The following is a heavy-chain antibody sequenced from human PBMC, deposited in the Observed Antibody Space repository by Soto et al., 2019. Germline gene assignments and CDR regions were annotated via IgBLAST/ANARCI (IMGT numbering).Heavy chain of an antibody. CDR1: GDSVSSDSAA. V-gene: IGHV6-1*01. CDR3: ARSPPVIGANWFDP. Sequence: PSQTLSLTCAISGDSVSSDSAAWNWIRQSPSRGLEWLGRTYYRSKWYNQYAVSVKSRIIINPDTSTNQFSLQLTSATPEDTAVYYCARSPPVIGANWFDPWGQGTLVTVSS. CDR2: TYYRSKWYN. D-gene: IGHD1-26*01. J-gene: IGHJ5*02.